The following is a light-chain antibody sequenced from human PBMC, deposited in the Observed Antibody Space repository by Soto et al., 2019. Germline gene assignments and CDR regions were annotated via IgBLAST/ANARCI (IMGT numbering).Light chain of an antibody. J-gene: IGKJ2*01. Sequence: DIQMTQSPSSLSASVGDRVTITCRASQSISAYLNWYQQKPGKAPKLLMYASSSLQSGVPSRFSGSGSGTDSTLTISSLQPEDFATYYCQQSYSTPYTFGQGTKLEIK. CDR3: QQSYSTPYT. CDR2: ASS. CDR1: QSISAY. V-gene: IGKV1-39*01.